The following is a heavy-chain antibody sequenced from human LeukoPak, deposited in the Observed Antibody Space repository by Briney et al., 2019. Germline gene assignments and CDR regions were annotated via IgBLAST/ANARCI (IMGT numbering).Heavy chain of an antibody. Sequence: GGSLRLSCAASGFTVSSDYMSWVRQAPGKGLEWVSVIYSGGSTYYADSVKGRFTISRDNSKNTLYLQMNSLRAEDTAVYYCARGGPNYYFDYWGQGTLVTVSS. CDR2: IYSGGST. J-gene: IGHJ4*02. CDR1: GFTVSSDY. CDR3: ARGGPNYYFDY. V-gene: IGHV3-66*01.